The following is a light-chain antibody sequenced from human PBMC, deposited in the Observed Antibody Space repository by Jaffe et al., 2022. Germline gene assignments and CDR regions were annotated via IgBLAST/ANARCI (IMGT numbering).Light chain of an antibody. V-gene: IGKV3-20*01. J-gene: IGKJ1*01. CDR1: QSISSNY. Sequence: EVVLTQSPGTLSLSPGETATLSCRASQSISSNYLAWYQQKPGQAPRLLISAASTRATGIPDRFTGSGSGTDFTLTISRLEPEDFAVYFCQQYSSSSWTFGQGTKVEIK. CDR2: AAS. CDR3: QQYSSSSWT.